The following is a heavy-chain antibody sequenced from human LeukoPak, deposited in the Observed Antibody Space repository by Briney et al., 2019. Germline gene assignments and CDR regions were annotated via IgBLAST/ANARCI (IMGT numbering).Heavy chain of an antibody. Sequence: SVKVSREASGYTFTSYYMHWVRQAPGQGLEWMGIINPSGGSTSYAQKFQGRVTMTRDTSTRTVYMELSSLRSEDTAVYYCARPYSSSWYYFDYWGQGTLVTVSS. V-gene: IGHV1-46*01. J-gene: IGHJ4*02. CDR3: ARPYSSSWYYFDY. CDR1: GYTFTSYY. CDR2: INPSGGST. D-gene: IGHD6-13*01.